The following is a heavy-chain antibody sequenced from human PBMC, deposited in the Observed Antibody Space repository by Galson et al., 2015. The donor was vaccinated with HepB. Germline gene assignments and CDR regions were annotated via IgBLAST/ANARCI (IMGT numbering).Heavy chain of an antibody. CDR2: INPGGGST. CDR3: ARALILGAASGHFGS. J-gene: IGHJ4*02. V-gene: IGHV1-46*01. Sequence: SVKVSCKASGYTFTNYYMHWVRQAPGQGLEWMGIINPGGGSTSYGQKFQGRVIMTRDTSTSTVYMELSSLRSDDTAVYYCARALILGAASGHFGSWGQGTLVTVSS. D-gene: IGHD2-15*01. CDR1: GYTFTNYY.